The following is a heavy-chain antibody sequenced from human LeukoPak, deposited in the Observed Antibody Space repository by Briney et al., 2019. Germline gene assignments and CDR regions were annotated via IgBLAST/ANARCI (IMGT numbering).Heavy chain of an antibody. Sequence: GSSVKFSCKASGYTFTSYDINWVRQATGQGLEWMGWMNPNSGNTGYAQKFQGRVTMTRNTSISTAYMELSSLRSEDTAVYYCARGDDILTGYSSPYFDYWGQGTLVTVSS. V-gene: IGHV1-8*01. J-gene: IGHJ4*02. CDR1: GYTFTSYD. CDR2: MNPNSGNT. CDR3: ARGDDILTGYSSPYFDY. D-gene: IGHD3-9*01.